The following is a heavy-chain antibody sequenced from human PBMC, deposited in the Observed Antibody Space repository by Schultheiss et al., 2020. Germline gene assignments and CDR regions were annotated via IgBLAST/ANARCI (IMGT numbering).Heavy chain of an antibody. D-gene: IGHD1-20*01. CDR2: TWYDGSLE. Sequence: GESLKISCVASGFNVTNDALHWVRQVPGKGLEWVAVTWYDGSLEDYGESVKGRFTISRDNSKNTVFLQMNSLRVEDTAVYYCARMSFNWNDDYHYGMDVWGRGTTVTVSS. CDR3: ARMSFNWNDDYHYGMDV. CDR1: GFNVTNDA. J-gene: IGHJ6*02. V-gene: IGHV3-33*01.